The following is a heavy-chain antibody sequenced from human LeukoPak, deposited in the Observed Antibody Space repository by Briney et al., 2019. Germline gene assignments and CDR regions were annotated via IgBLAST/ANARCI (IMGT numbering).Heavy chain of an antibody. CDR3: ARELYDSSGFDY. CDR1: GGSISSYY. D-gene: IGHD3-22*01. CDR2: IYYSGST. J-gene: IGHJ4*02. V-gene: IGHV4-59*01. Sequence: KPSETLSLTCTVSGGSISSYYWSWIRQPPGKGLEWIGYIYYSGSTNYNPSLKSRVTISVDTSKNQFSLKLSSVTAADTAVYYCARELYDSSGFDYWGQGTLVTVSS.